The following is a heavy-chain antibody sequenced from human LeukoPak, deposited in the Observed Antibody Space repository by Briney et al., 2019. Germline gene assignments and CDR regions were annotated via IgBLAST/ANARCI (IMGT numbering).Heavy chain of an antibody. CDR1: EGTFSSYA. J-gene: IGHJ5*02. V-gene: IGHV1-69*05. CDR3: ARGAQQWLVHDWFDP. D-gene: IGHD6-19*01. Sequence: SVKVSCKASEGTFSSYAISWVRQAPGQGLEWMGGIIPIFGTANYAQKFQGRVTITTDESTSTAYMELSSLRSEDTAVYYCARGAQQWLVHDWFDPWGQGTLVTVSS. CDR2: IIPIFGTA.